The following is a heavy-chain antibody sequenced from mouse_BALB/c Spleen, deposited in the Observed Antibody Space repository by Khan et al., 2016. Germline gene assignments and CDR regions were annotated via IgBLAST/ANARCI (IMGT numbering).Heavy chain of an antibody. CDR3: ARLRRVYATAY. D-gene: IGHD2-12*01. CDR1: GYSITSGYY. J-gene: IGHJ4*01. V-gene: IGHV3-6*02. CDR2: ISYDGSN. Sequence: EVQLQESGPGLVKPSQSLSLTCSVTGYSITSGYYWNWIWQFPGNNLEWMGYISYDGSNNYNTSPKNRISIARDTSTNQCFLKLNSVTTEDTATYYCARLRRVYATAYWGQGTSVTVSS.